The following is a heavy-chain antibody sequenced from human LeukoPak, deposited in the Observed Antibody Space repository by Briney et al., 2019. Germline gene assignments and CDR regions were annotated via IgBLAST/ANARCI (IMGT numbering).Heavy chain of an antibody. J-gene: IGHJ3*02. V-gene: IGHV3-23*01. CDR1: GFTFSSYA. D-gene: IGHD3-3*01. CDR3: AKWMVRRDFWSGAFDI. Sequence: GGSLRLSCAASGFTFSSYAMTWVRQAPGKGLEWVSAISGSGYNSYYADSVKGRFTISRDNSKNTLFLQMNSLRGEDTAIYYCAKWMVRRDFWSGAFDIWGQGTMVAV. CDR2: ISGSGYNS.